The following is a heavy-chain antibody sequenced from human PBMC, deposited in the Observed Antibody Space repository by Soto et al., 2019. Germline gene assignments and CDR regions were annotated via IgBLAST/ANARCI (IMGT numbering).Heavy chain of an antibody. V-gene: IGHV4-59*01. Sequence: SETLSLTCTVSGGSISSYYWSWIRQPPGKGLEWIGYIYYSGSTNYNPSLKSRVTISVDTSKNQFSLKLSSVTAADTAVYYCARDASTGDALDIWGQGTMVTVSS. CDR1: GGSISSYY. J-gene: IGHJ3*02. D-gene: IGHD1-1*01. CDR3: ARDASTGDALDI. CDR2: IYYSGST.